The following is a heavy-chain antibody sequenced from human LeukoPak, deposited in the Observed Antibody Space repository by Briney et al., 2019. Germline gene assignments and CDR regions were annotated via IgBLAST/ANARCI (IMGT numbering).Heavy chain of an antibody. D-gene: IGHD5-12*01. CDR3: GGYDVALDAFDI. Sequence: PSETLSLTCTVSGGSISSYYWSWIRQPPGKGLEWIGYIYYSGSTNYNPSLKSRVTMSVDTSKNQFSLKLSSVTAADTAVYYCGGYDVALDAFDIWGQGTMVTVSS. CDR2: IYYSGST. V-gene: IGHV4-59*01. CDR1: GGSISSYY. J-gene: IGHJ3*02.